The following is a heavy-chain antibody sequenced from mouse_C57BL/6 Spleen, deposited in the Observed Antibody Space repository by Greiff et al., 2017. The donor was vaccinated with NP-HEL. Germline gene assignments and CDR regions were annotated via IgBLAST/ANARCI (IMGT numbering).Heavy chain of an antibody. CDR2: IYPSDSET. CDR1: GYTFTSYW. CDR3: AKGGDGYAFYYAMDY. D-gene: IGHD2-2*01. Sequence: QVQLQQPGAELVRPGSSVKLSCKASGYTFTSYWMDWVKQRPGQGLEWIGNIYPSDSETHYNQKFKDKATLTVDKYSSTAYMQLSSLTSEDSAVYYCAKGGDGYAFYYAMDYWGQGTSVTVSS. J-gene: IGHJ4*01. V-gene: IGHV1-61*01.